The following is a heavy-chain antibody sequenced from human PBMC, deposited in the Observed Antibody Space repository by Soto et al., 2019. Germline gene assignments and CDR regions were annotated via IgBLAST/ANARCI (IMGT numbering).Heavy chain of an antibody. V-gene: IGHV2-5*02. CDR2: IYWDDSK. D-gene: IGHD3-10*01. CDR1: GFSLSTSGVG. Sequence: QITLKESGPTLVKPTQTLTLTCTFSGFSLSTSGVGVGWIRQPPGKALEWLAVIYWDDSKTCSPSLKSRLTITKDTSRDQVVLTMTNMDPVDTATYYCAHKGSGSRAIDYWGQGALVTVSS. J-gene: IGHJ4*02. CDR3: AHKGSGSRAIDY.